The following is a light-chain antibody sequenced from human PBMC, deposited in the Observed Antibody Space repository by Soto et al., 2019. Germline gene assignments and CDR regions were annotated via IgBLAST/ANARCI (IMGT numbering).Light chain of an antibody. CDR3: SSYTTTNTYV. CDR2: EVS. V-gene: IGLV2-14*01. Sequence: QSALTQPPSVSGSPGQSVTISCTGTSTDVGSYNYVSWYQQHPGKAPKLMIYEVSNRPSGVSNRFSGSKSGNTASLTISGLQAEDEGDYFCSSYTTTNTYVFGSGTKVTVL. J-gene: IGLJ1*01. CDR1: STDVGSYNY.